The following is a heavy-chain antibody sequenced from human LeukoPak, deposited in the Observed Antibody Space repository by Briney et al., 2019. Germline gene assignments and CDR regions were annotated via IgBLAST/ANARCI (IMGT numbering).Heavy chain of an antibody. J-gene: IGHJ4*02. D-gene: IGHD3-10*01. CDR3: TKDGAAPGSGGDYFDF. CDR1: GFTFSSNA. CDR2: ITANGGRT. V-gene: IGHV3-23*01. Sequence: GGSLRLSCAASGFTFSSNAMTWVRQAPGKGLEWVSVITANGGRTYYADSVKGRFTISRDNSKNTLSLQMNSLRADDTAVYYCTKDGAAPGSGGDYFDFWGQGTLVTVSS.